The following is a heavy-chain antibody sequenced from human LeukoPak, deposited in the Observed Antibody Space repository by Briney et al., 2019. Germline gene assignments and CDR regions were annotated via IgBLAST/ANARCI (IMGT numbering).Heavy chain of an antibody. Sequence: ASVKVSCKASGCTFTGYYMHWVRQAPGQGLEWMGRINPNSGGTNYAQKFQGRVTMTRDTSISTAYMELSRLRSDDTAVYYCARVWLGYCTNGVCRFDYWGQGTLVTVSS. J-gene: IGHJ4*02. CDR3: ARVWLGYCTNGVCRFDY. CDR2: INPNSGGT. V-gene: IGHV1-2*06. D-gene: IGHD2-8*01. CDR1: GCTFTGYY.